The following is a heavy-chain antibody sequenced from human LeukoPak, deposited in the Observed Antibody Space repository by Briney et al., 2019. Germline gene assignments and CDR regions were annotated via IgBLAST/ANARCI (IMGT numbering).Heavy chain of an antibody. CDR2: IYSGGST. CDR3: ASRATVTTDRFWFDP. J-gene: IGHJ5*02. D-gene: IGHD4-11*01. CDR1: GFTVSSNY. V-gene: IGHV3-53*01. Sequence: GGSLRLSCAAPGFTVSSNYMSWVRQAPGKGLEWVSVIYSGGSTYYADSVKGRFAISRDNSKNTLYLQMNSLRAEDTAVYYCASRATVTTDRFWFDPWGQGTLVTVSS.